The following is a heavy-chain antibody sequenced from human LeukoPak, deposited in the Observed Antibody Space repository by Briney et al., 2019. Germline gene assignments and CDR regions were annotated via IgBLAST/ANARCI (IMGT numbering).Heavy chain of an antibody. CDR1: GYTFTDYY. CDR3: ARDPYTAYDKNY. Sequence: GASVKVSCKASGYTFTDYYTHWVRQAPGQGPEWMGWINPNSGGTNYAQEFQGRVTMTRDTSVSTAYMELSRLRSDDTAVYYCARDPYTAYDKNYWGQGTLVTVSS. J-gene: IGHJ4*02. D-gene: IGHD5-12*01. V-gene: IGHV1-2*02. CDR2: INPNSGGT.